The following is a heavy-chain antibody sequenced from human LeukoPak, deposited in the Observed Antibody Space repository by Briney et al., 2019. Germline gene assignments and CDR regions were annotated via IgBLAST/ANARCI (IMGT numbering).Heavy chain of an antibody. D-gene: IGHD3-22*01. CDR3: ATGTPHYYDSSGYFLSGFDY. J-gene: IGHJ4*02. CDR1: GGTFSSYA. CDR2: IIPMFGTA. Sequence: SVKVSCKASGGTFSSYAISWVRQAPGQGLEWMGGIIPMFGTANYAQKFQGRVTITADESTSTAYMELSSLRSEDTAVYYCATGTPHYYDSSGYFLSGFDYWGQGTLVTVSS. V-gene: IGHV1-69*01.